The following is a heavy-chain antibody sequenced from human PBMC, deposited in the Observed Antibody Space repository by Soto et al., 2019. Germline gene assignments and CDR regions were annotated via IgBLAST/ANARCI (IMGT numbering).Heavy chain of an antibody. J-gene: IGHJ6*02. V-gene: IGHV3-64D*08. D-gene: IGHD6-19*01. CDR1: GFTFSSYT. Sequence: GGSLRLSCSASGFTFSSYTMHWVRQAPGKGLEYVSAISSNGGSTYYADSVKGRFTISRDNSKNTLYLQMSSLRAEDTAVYYCVRGGSGWYFNYYYGMDVWGQGTTVTVSS. CDR2: ISSNGGST. CDR3: VRGGSGWYFNYYYGMDV.